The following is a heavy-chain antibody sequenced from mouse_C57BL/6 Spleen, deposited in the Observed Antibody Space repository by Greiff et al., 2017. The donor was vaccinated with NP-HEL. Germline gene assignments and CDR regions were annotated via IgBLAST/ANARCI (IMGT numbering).Heavy chain of an antibody. D-gene: IGHD1-1*01. CDR2: IRSKSSNYAT. J-gene: IGHJ3*01. Sequence: EVKLVESGGGLVQPKGSLKLSCAASGFTFNTYAMHWVRQAPGKGLEWVARIRSKSSNYATYYADSVKDRFTISRDDSQSMLYLQMNNLKTEDTAMYYCVREGIYYYGSSYWFAYWGQGTLVTVSA. V-gene: IGHV10-3*01. CDR3: VREGIYYYGSSYWFAY. CDR1: GFTFNTYA.